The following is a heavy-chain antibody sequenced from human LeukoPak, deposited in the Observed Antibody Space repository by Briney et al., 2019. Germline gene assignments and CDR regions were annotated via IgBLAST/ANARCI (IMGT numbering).Heavy chain of an antibody. CDR2: IYYSGST. J-gene: IGHJ2*01. Sequence: SETLSLTCTVSGGSISSYYWSWIRQPPGKGLEWIGYIYYSGSTNYNPSLKSRVTISVGTSKNQFSLKLSSVTAADTAVYYCARDYDILTGYLWYFDLWGRGTLVTVSS. V-gene: IGHV4-59*12. CDR1: GGSISSYY. CDR3: ARDYDILTGYLWYFDL. D-gene: IGHD3-9*01.